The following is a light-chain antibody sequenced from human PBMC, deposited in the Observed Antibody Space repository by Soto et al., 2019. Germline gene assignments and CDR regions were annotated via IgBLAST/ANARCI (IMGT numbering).Light chain of an antibody. CDR1: QSLLHSDGKTY. Sequence: DIVMTQTPISLSVTPGQPASISCKCSQSLLHSDGKTYLYWYLQKPGQPPQLLNYEVSNRFSGVPDRVSGGVSGTELTMKLSRVEVEDVVVYYCMQSIQLPAFGQGTRLDIK. J-gene: IGKJ5*01. V-gene: IGKV2D-29*01. CDR2: EVS. CDR3: MQSIQLPA.